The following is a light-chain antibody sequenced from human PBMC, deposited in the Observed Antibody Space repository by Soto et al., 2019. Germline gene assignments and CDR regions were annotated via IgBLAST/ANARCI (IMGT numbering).Light chain of an antibody. CDR2: DVS. CDR1: QNVTSR. Sequence: DIQMTQSPSTLSASVGDRVTITCRASQNVTSRLAWFQQRQGKAPKLLMYDVSTLESGVPSRFSGSGSGTEFTLTVSSLQPDDFATYHCQQYNSYAWTFGQGTTVDI. J-gene: IGKJ1*01. CDR3: QQYNSYAWT. V-gene: IGKV1-5*01.